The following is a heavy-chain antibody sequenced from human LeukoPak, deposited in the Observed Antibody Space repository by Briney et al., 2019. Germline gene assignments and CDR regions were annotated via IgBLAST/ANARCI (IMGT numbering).Heavy chain of an antibody. V-gene: IGHV1-2*02. D-gene: IGHD6-19*01. J-gene: IGHJ4*02. CDR2: INPNSGGT. CDR1: GYTFTGYY. CDR3: ARGVGLAVAGTDY. Sequence: ASVKVSCKASGYTFTGYYMHWVRQAPGQGLEWMGWINPNSGGTNYAQKFQGRVTMTRDTSISTAYMELSRLRSEDTAVYYCARGVGLAVAGTDYWGQGTLVTVSS.